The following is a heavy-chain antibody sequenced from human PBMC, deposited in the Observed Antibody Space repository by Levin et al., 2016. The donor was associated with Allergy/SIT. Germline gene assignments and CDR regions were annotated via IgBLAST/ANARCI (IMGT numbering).Heavy chain of an antibody. D-gene: IGHD6-13*01. V-gene: IGHV3-53*01. CDR3: ARGPIAASYYYYYGMDV. J-gene: IGHJ6*02. CDR2: IYSGGST. Sequence: VRQAPGKGLEWVSVIYSGGSTYYADSVKGRFTISRDNSKNTLYLQMNSLRAEDTAVYYCARGPIAASYYYYYGMDVWGQGTTVTVSS.